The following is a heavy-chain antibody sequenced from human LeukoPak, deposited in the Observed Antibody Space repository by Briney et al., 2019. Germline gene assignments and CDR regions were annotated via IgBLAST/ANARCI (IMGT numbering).Heavy chain of an antibody. D-gene: IGHD4-17*01. Sequence: ASVKVSCKASGYTFTSYYMHWVRQAPGQGLEWMGIINPSGGSTSYAQKFQGRVTMTRDTSTSTVYMELSSLRSEDTAVYYCARALGYGDYVHQVDYWGQGTLVTVSS. CDR1: GYTFTSYY. CDR3: ARALGYGDYVHQVDY. V-gene: IGHV1-46*01. J-gene: IGHJ4*02. CDR2: INPSGGST.